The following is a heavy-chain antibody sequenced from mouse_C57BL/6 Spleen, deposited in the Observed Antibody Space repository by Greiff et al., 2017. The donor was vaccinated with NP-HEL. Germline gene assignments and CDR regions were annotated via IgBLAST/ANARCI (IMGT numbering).Heavy chain of an antibody. Sequence: QVQLQQPGAVLVRPGSSVKLSCKASGYTFTSSWMAWVQQRPGQGLAWICNIFPSDSETHYNQKFKDKATLTVDKSSSTAYMQLSSLTSEDSAVYYCARPGGPVGYFDYWGQGTTLTVSS. CDR2: IFPSDSET. J-gene: IGHJ2*01. V-gene: IGHV1-61*01. CDR3: ARPGGPVGYFDY. CDR1: GYTFTSSW. D-gene: IGHD3-3*01.